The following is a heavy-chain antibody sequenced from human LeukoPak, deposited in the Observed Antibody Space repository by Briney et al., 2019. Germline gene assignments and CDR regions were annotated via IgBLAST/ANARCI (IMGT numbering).Heavy chain of an antibody. CDR3: ARVEQLGSPRMLTYWYFDL. V-gene: IGHV4-31*11. Sequence: PSGTLSLTCAVSGGSISSGGYYWSWIRQHPGKGLEWIGYIYYSGSTYYNPSLKSRVTISVDTSKNQFSLKLSSVTAADTAVYYCARVEQLGSPRMLTYWYFDLWGRGTLVTVSS. J-gene: IGHJ2*01. CDR2: IYYSGST. CDR1: GGSISSGGYY. D-gene: IGHD6-6*01.